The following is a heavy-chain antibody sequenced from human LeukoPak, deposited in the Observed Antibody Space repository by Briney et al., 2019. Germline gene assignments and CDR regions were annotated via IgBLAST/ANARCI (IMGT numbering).Heavy chain of an antibody. Sequence: SETLSLTCTVSGGSISSGGYYWSWIRQHPGKGLEWFGYIYYSGSTYYNPSLKSRVTISVDTSKNQFSLKLSSVTAADTAVYYCARPYCSSTSCYIIGWGQGTMVTVSS. D-gene: IGHD2-2*02. V-gene: IGHV4-31*03. CDR1: GGSISSGGYY. CDR2: IYYSGST. CDR3: ARPYCSSTSCYIIG. J-gene: IGHJ3*01.